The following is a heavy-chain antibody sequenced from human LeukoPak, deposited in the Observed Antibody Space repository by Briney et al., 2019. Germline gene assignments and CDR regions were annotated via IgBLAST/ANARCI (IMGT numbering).Heavy chain of an antibody. D-gene: IGHD2-8*02. CDR2: INHRART. V-gene: IGHV4-34*01. CDR3: ARCTGSASPSAY. Sequence: SETLSLTCAVYGGSFSVYYWSCIREPPGKGLEWIGEINHRARTNYNPSLQSRVPISVDTSKNQFSLKLSSVTAADTAVYYCARCTGSASPSAYWGQGTLVTVSS. CDR1: GGSFSVYY. J-gene: IGHJ4*02.